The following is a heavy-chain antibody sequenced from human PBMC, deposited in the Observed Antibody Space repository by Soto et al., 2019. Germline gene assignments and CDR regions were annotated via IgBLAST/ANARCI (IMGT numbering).Heavy chain of an antibody. D-gene: IGHD6-13*01. CDR2: ISGSDGST. CDR3: ARRSSSWYFDY. J-gene: IGHJ4*02. V-gene: IGHV3-23*01. Sequence: EVQLLESGGGLVQPGGSLRLSCAASGFTFSSYAMNWVRQAPGKGLEWVSVISGSDGSTYYADSVKGRFTISRDKSKNTLNLQMTSLRAEDTAVYYCARRSSSWYFDYWGQGTLVTVAS. CDR1: GFTFSSYA.